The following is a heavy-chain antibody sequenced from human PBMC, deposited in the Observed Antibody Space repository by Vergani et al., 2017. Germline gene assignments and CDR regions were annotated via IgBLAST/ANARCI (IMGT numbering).Heavy chain of an antibody. Sequence: VQLVESGGGLVQPGGSLRLSCAASGFTFSSYGMHWVRQAPGKGLEWVAVIWYDGSNKYYADSVKGRFTISRDNSKNTLYLQMNSLRAEDTAVYYCAREGLGELPDYWGQGTLVTVSS. CDR1: GFTFSSYG. V-gene: IGHV3-33*08. D-gene: IGHD3-16*01. CDR3: AREGLGELPDY. J-gene: IGHJ4*02. CDR2: IWYDGSNK.